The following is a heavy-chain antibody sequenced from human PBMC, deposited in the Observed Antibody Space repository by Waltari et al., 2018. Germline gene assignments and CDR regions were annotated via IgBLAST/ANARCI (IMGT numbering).Heavy chain of an antibody. V-gene: IGHV1-69*05. J-gene: IGHJ6*02. CDR3: ARVRGHYYYYYGMDV. Sequence: QVQLVQSGAEVKKPGASVKVSCKASGGTFSSYYISWVRQAPGQGLEWMGGLIRIFGTANYAQKFQGRVTITTDESTSTAYMELSSLRSEDTAVYYCARVRGHYYYYYGMDVWGQGTTVTVSS. CDR1: GGTFSSYY. CDR2: LIRIFGTA.